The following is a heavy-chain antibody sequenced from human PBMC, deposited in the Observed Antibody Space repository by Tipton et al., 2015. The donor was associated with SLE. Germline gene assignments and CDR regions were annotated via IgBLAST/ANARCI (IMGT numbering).Heavy chain of an antibody. CDR1: GGSISSSSYY. Sequence: TLSLTCTVSGGSISSSSYYWGWIRQPPGKGLEWIGEINHSGSTNYNPSLKSRVTISVDTSKNQFSLKLSSVTAADTAVYYCATKGPCGGDCSHTGWFDPWGQGTLVTVSS. CDR3: ATKGPCGGDCSHTGWFDP. J-gene: IGHJ5*02. CDR2: INHSGST. D-gene: IGHD2-21*01. V-gene: IGHV4-39*07.